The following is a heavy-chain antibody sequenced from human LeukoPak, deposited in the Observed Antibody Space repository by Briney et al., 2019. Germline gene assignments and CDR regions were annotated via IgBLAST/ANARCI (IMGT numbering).Heavy chain of an antibody. D-gene: IGHD6-13*01. CDR2: INHSGST. V-gene: IGHV4-34*01. CDR1: GFTFSDYY. CDR3: ARAHSSSWYGYYYYGMDV. J-gene: IGHJ6*02. Sequence: LRLSCAASGFTFSDYYMSWIRQPPGKGLEWIGEINHSGSTNYNPSLKSRVTISVDTSKNQFSLKLSSVTAADTAVYYCARAHSSSWYGYYYYGMDVWGQGTTVTVSS.